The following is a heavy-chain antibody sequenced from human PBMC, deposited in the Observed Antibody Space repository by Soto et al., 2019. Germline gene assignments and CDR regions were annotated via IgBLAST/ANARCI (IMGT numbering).Heavy chain of an antibody. CDR2: IIPIFGTA. V-gene: IGHV1-69*13. CDR1: GGTFSIYA. CDR3: ARVLDYYYYYGMDV. D-gene: IGHD2-8*01. Sequence: ASVKVSCTASGGTFSIYAISWVRQAPGQGLEWMGGIIPIFGTANYAQKFQGRVTITADESTSTAYMELSSLRSEDTAVYYCARVLDYYYYYGMDVWGQGTTVTVSS. J-gene: IGHJ6*02.